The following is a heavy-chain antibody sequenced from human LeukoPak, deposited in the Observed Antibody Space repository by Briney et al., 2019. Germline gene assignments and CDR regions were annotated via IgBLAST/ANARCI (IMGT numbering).Heavy chain of an antibody. CDR3: ARIVEGAAGTSVDY. CDR1: GGSFSGYY. Sequence: PSETLSLTCAVYGGSFSGYYWSWIRQPPGKGLEWIGEINHSGSTKYNPSLKSRVTISVATSKNQFSLKLCSVTAAETAVYSCARIVEGAAGTSVDYWGQGTLVTVSS. V-gene: IGHV4-34*01. J-gene: IGHJ4*02. D-gene: IGHD6-13*01. CDR2: INHSGST.